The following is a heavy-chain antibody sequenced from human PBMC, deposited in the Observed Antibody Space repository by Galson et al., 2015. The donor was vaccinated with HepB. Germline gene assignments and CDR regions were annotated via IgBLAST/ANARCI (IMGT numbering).Heavy chain of an antibody. CDR3: ARGLVGPYSSSPRRLYYFDY. CDR1: GGSFSGYY. J-gene: IGHJ4*02. D-gene: IGHD6-6*01. V-gene: IGHV4-34*01. CDR2: INHSGST. Sequence: ETLSLTCAVYGGSFSGYYWSWIRQPPGKGLEWIGEINHSGSTNYNPSLKSRVTISVDTSKNQFSLKLSSVTAADTAVYYCARGLVGPYSSSPRRLYYFDYWGQGTLVTVSS.